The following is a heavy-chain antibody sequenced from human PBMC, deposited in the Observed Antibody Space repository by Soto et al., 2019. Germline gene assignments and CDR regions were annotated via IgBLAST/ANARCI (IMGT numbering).Heavy chain of an antibody. D-gene: IGHD3-10*01. J-gene: IGHJ4*02. CDR2: INPSGGST. Sequence: ASVKVSCKASGYTFTSYYMHWVRQAPGQGLEWMGIINPSGGSTSYAQKFQGRVTMTRDTSTSTVYMELSSLRSEDTAVYYCARGNMVRGVGLSKLREFDYWGQGTLVTVSS. CDR1: GYTFTSYY. CDR3: ARGNMVRGVGLSKLREFDY. V-gene: IGHV1-46*01.